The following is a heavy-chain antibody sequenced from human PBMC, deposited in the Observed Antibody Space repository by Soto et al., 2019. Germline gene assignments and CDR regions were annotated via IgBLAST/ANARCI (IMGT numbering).Heavy chain of an antibody. V-gene: IGHV1-69*02. CDR3: ARAACSSTSCYSVDAFDI. D-gene: IGHD2-2*01. J-gene: IGHJ3*02. Sequence: ASVKVSCKASGGTFSSYTISWVRQAPGQGLEWMGRIIPILGIANYAQKFQGRVTITADKSTSTAYMELSSLRSEDTAVYYCARAACSSTSCYSVDAFDIWGQGTMVTVSS. CDR2: IIPILGIA. CDR1: GGTFSSYT.